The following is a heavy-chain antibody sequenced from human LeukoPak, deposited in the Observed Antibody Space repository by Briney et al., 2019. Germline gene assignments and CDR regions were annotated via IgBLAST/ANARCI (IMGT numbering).Heavy chain of an antibody. CDR3: ARGYLAYYDSSGYVPNYFDY. CDR1: GGSFSGYY. J-gene: IGHJ4*02. V-gene: IGHV4-34*01. CDR2: INHSGST. Sequence: SETLSLTCAVYGGSFSGYYWSWIRQPPGKGLEWIGEINHSGSTNYNPSLKSRVTISVDTSKNQFSLKLSSVTAADTAVYYCARGYLAYYDSSGYVPNYFDYWGQGTLVTVSS. D-gene: IGHD3-22*01.